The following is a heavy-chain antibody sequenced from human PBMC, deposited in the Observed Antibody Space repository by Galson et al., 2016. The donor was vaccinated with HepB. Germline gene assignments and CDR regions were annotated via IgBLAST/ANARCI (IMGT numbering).Heavy chain of an antibody. J-gene: IGHJ6*02. CDR3: ARGIMAAHWGMDV. CDR2: IDPSDSYI. V-gene: IGHV5-10-1*01. CDR1: GYTFTDYW. D-gene: IGHD3-16*01. Sequence: QSGAEVKKPGESLRIACLGFGYTFTDYWISWVRQMPGKGLEWMGRIDPSDSYINYSPSFQGHVTISVDKSINKAYLQWSTLKSSDTPVYYCARGIMAAHWGMDVWGQGTTVIVSS.